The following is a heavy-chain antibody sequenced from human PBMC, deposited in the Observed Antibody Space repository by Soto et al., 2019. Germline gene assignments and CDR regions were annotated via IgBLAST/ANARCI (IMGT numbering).Heavy chain of an antibody. Sequence: ASVKVSCKASGYTFTSYAMHWVRQAPGQRLEWMGWINPNSGGTNYAQKFQGWVTMTRDTSISTAYMELSRLRSDDTAVYYCARSRSYYGSGSSINGNYFDYWGQGPLVTVSS. V-gene: IGHV1-2*04. D-gene: IGHD3-10*01. J-gene: IGHJ4*02. CDR2: INPNSGGT. CDR1: GYTFTSYA. CDR3: ARSRSYYGSGSSINGNYFDY.